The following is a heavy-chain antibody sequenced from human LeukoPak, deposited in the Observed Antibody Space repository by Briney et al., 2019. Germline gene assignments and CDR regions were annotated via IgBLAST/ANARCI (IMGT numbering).Heavy chain of an antibody. CDR2: IYTGGST. Sequence: GGSLRLSCAASGFTFSSYAMTWVRQAPGKGLEWVSVIYTGGSTYYADSVKGRFTISRDNSKNTLYLQMNTLRAEDTAVYYCARGRSSSAPYDYWGQGTLVSVSS. J-gene: IGHJ4*02. CDR1: GFTFSSYA. D-gene: IGHD6-6*01. V-gene: IGHV3-53*01. CDR3: ARGRSSSAPYDY.